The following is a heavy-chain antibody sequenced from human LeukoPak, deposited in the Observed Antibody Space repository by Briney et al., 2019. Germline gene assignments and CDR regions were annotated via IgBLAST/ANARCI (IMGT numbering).Heavy chain of an antibody. Sequence: GGSPRLSCAASGLTVSSNHMSWVRQAPGKGLEWVSLIKSDGTTEYADSVKGRFTISRDNSKNTLFLQMNSLRVEDTAVYYCARLRRGYWGRGTPVTVSS. CDR2: IKSDGTT. CDR3: ARLRRGY. CDR1: GLTVSSNH. V-gene: IGHV3-53*01. J-gene: IGHJ4*02.